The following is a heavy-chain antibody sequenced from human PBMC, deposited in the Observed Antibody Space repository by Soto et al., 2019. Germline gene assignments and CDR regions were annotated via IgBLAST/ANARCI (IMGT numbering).Heavy chain of an antibody. CDR1: GFTFSNAL. CDR3: IAVVTTPRTVDY. V-gene: IGHV3-15*01. D-gene: IGHD4-17*01. Sequence: GGSLRLSCAASGFTFSNALMSWVRQDPGKGLEWVGRIKSKTEGGTTDYAAPVKGRFTISRDDSKNMLYLQMNSLKIEDTAVYYCIAVVTTPRTVDYWGQGTLVTVSS. CDR2: IKSKTEGGTT. J-gene: IGHJ4*02.